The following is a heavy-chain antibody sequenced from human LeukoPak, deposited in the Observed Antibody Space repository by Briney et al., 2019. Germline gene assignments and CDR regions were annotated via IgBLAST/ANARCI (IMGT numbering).Heavy chain of an antibody. CDR2: ISGSGGST. D-gene: IGHD6-19*01. CDR1: GFTFSSYS. V-gene: IGHV3-23*01. CDR3: AKRQGYSSGWYHGEVDY. J-gene: IGHJ4*02. Sequence: GGSLRLSCAASGFTFSSYSMNWVRQAPGKGLEWVSAISGSGGSTYYADSVKGRFTISRDNSKNTLYLQMNSLRAEDTAVYYCAKRQGYSSGWYHGEVDYWGQGTLVTVSS.